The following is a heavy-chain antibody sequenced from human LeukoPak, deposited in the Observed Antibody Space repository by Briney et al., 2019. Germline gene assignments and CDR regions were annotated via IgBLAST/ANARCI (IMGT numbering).Heavy chain of an antibody. J-gene: IGHJ5*02. CDR3: ARDYYDSSGSSWFDP. D-gene: IGHD3-22*01. CDR1: GFTFSRYS. Sequence: GGSLRLSCAASGFTFSRYSMNWVRQAPRKGLEWVSSISSGSSFMYYADSVKGRFTISRDNAKNSLYLQMNSLRAKDTALYYCARDYYDSSGSSWFDPWGQGTLVTVSS. CDR2: ISSGSSFM. V-gene: IGHV3-21*01.